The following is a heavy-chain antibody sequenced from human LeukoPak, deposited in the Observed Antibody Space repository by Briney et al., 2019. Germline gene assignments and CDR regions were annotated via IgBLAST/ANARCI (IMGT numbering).Heavy chain of an antibody. CDR3: ALNRGSGWYFHY. CDR2: ISYDGSNK. CDR1: GFTFSSYA. Sequence: PGRSLRLSCAASGFTFSSYAMHWVRQAPGKGLEWVAVISYDGSNKYNADSVKGRFTISRDNSKNTLYLQMNSLRAEDAAVYYCALNRGSGWYFHYWGQGTLVTVSS. J-gene: IGHJ4*02. V-gene: IGHV3-30*04. D-gene: IGHD6-19*01.